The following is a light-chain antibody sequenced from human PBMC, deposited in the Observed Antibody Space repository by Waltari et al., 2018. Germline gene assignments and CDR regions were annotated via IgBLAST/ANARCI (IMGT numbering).Light chain of an antibody. Sequence: QSVLTQPPSASGTPGQRVTISCSGSASTIGGNLVHWYQQLPGKAPKPLIYRSVQRPSGVPDRFSASKTGTSASLASSGLQSEDEADYFCASWDDSLNGHWVFGGGTKVTVL. V-gene: IGLV1-44*01. CDR1: ASTIGGNL. CDR2: RSV. J-gene: IGLJ3*02. CDR3: ASWDDSLNGHWV.